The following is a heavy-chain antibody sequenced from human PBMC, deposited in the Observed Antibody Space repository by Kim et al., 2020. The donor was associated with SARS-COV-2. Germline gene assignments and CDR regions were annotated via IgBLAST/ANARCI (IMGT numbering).Heavy chain of an antibody. V-gene: IGHV4-34*01. CDR1: GGSFSGYY. Sequence: SETLSLTCAVYGGSFSGYYWSWIRQPPGKGLEWIGEINHSGSTNYNPSLKSRVTISVDTSKNQFSLKLSSVTAADTAVYYCGKQQLVRRRDEGNYYYYYGMDVWGQGTTVTVSS. D-gene: IGHD6-13*01. J-gene: IGHJ6*02. CDR3: GKQQLVRRRDEGNYYYYYGMDV. CDR2: INHSGST.